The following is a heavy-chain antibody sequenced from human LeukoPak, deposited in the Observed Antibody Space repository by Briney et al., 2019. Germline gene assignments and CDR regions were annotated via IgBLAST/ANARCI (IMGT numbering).Heavy chain of an antibody. CDR2: ISGGGGST. D-gene: IGHD5-18*01. V-gene: IGHV3-23*01. J-gene: IGHJ6*02. CDR3: AKDRETAMDTYRAPYGMDV. CDR1: GFTFSNYA. Sequence: GGSLRLSCAVSGFTFSNYAMNWARQAPGKGLEWVSAISGGGGSTYYANSVKGRFTISRDTSRNTLYLQMNSLRAEDTAVYYCAKDRETAMDTYRAPYGMDVWGQGTTVTVSS.